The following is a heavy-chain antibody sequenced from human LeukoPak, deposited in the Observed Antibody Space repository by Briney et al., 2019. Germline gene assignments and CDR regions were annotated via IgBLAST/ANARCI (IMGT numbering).Heavy chain of an antibody. Sequence: PSETLSLTCAVYGGSFSGYYWSWIRQPPGKGLEWIGSIYYSGSTYYNPSLKSRVTISVDTSKNQFSLKLSSVTAADTAVYYCATTEVEMATIVDYWGQGTLVTVSS. CDR2: IYYSGST. D-gene: IGHD5-24*01. CDR1: GGSFSGYY. V-gene: IGHV4-34*01. CDR3: ATTEVEMATIVDY. J-gene: IGHJ4*02.